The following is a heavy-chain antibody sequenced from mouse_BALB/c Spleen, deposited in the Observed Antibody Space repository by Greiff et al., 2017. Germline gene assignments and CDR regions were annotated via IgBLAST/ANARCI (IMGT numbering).Heavy chain of an antibody. Sequence: EVQLVESGGDLVKPGGSLKLSCAASGFTFSSYGMSWVRQTPDKRLEWVATISSGGSYTYYPDSVKGRFTISRDNAKNTLYLQMSSLKSEDTAMYYCARHGDGNYGSYWYFDVWGAGTTVTVSS. CDR1: GFTFSSYG. CDR3: ARHGDGNYGSYWYFDV. D-gene: IGHD2-1*01. V-gene: IGHV5-6*01. CDR2: ISSGGSYT. J-gene: IGHJ1*01.